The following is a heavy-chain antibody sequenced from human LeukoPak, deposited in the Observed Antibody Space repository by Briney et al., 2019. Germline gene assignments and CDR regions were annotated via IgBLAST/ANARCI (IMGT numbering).Heavy chain of an antibody. Sequence: GGSLRLSCEASGFTFNNYAMHWVRQAPGEGLERVAVISRDGTLQHYADSVQGRFTISRDNSKNTLYLQMNSLRAEDTAVYYCATYIQVQVSFECWGQGTLVTVSS. J-gene: IGHJ4*02. CDR2: ISRDGTLQ. CDR1: GFTFNNYA. D-gene: IGHD5-18*01. V-gene: IGHV3-30*14. CDR3: ATYIQVQVSFEC.